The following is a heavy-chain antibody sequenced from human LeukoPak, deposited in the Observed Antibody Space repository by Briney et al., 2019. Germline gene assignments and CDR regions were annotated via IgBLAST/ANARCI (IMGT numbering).Heavy chain of an antibody. CDR2: ISSSSSTI. Sequence: GGSLRLSCAASGFTFSSYSMNWVRQAPGKGLEWVSYISSSSSTIYYADSVKGRFTISRDNAKNSLYLQMNSLRAEDTAVYYCARDSEDYGDYIDYWGQGTLVTVSS. J-gene: IGHJ4*02. V-gene: IGHV3-48*01. CDR1: GFTFSSYS. D-gene: IGHD4-17*01. CDR3: ARDSEDYGDYIDY.